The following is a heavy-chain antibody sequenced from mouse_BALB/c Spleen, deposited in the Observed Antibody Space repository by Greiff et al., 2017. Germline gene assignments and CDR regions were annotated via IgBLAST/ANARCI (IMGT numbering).Heavy chain of an antibody. V-gene: IGHV1-69*02. D-gene: IGHD1-1*01. CDR1: GYTFTSYW. J-gene: IGHJ4*01. CDR3: TGYYGSSYVKDSMDY. CDR2: IYPSDSYT. Sequence: QVQLQQSGAELVRPGASVKLSCKASGYTFTSYWINWVKQRPGQGLEWIGNIYPSDSYTNYNQKFKDKATLTVDKSSSTAYMQLSSPTSEDSAVYYCTGYYGSSYVKDSMDYWGQGTTVTVSS.